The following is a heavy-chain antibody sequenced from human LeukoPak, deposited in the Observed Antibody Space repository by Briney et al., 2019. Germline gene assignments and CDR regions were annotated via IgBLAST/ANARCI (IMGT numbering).Heavy chain of an antibody. CDR2: INPNSGGT. V-gene: IGHV1-2*06. CDR3: ARNYYDSSGYVDY. D-gene: IGHD3-22*01. J-gene: IGHJ4*02. Sequence: ASVKVSCKASGYTFTGYYMHWVRQAPGQGLEWMGRINPNSGGTNYAQKFQGRVTMTRDTSISTAYIELSRLRSDDTAVYYCARNYYDSSGYVDYWGQGTLVTVSS. CDR1: GYTFTGYY.